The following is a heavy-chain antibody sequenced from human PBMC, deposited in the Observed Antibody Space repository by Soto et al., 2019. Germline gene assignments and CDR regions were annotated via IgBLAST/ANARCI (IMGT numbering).Heavy chain of an antibody. D-gene: IGHD6-25*01. Sequence: EVQLVESGGGLVQPGGSLRLSCAASGFTVSTKYMSWVRQAPGKGLEWVSVIYSGGSTFYADFVRGRFPISSDNSKNTVNLQMNSLRAEDTAVYYCARDPCGADYWGQGTLVTVAS. V-gene: IGHV3-66*01. J-gene: IGHJ4*02. CDR3: ARDPCGADY. CDR1: GFTVSTKY. CDR2: IYSGGST.